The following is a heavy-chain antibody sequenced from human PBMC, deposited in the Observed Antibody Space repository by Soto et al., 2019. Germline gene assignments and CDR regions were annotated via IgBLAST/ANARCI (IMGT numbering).Heavy chain of an antibody. CDR3: ARERKWEPLPS. CDR1: GYTFSRYG. V-gene: IGHV1-18*01. Sequence: QVQLVQSGAEVREPGASVKVSCKTSGYTFSRYGITWVRQAPGQGLEWMGWINGNTGHTIYARNLEGRLTISTATSTSTAYMELGSLKSDDTAVYYCARERKWEPLPSWGQGTLVTVSS. CDR2: INGNTGHT. J-gene: IGHJ5*02. D-gene: IGHD1-26*01.